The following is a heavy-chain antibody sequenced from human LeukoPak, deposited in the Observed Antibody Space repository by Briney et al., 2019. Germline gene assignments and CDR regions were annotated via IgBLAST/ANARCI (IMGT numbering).Heavy chain of an antibody. Sequence: SETLSLTCTVSGGSISSYYWSWNRQPPGKGLEWIGYIYYSGSTNYNPSLKSRVTISVDTSKNQFSLKLSSVTAADTAVYYCARDFLRSEDAFDIWGQGTMVTVSS. J-gene: IGHJ3*02. CDR1: GGSISSYY. D-gene: IGHD3-3*01. CDR3: ARDFLRSEDAFDI. V-gene: IGHV4-59*01. CDR2: IYYSGST.